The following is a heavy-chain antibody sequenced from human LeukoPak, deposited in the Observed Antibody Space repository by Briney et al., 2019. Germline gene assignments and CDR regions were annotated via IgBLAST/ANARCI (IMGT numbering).Heavy chain of an antibody. D-gene: IGHD6-19*01. CDR2: IYYSGST. J-gene: IGHJ5*01. CDR1: GGSVSSYD. CDR3: AREEYRSAWGPHNSWFES. Sequence: SETLSLTCTVSGGSVSSYDWSWIRQPPGKGLEWIGYIYYSGSTNYNPSLKSRVTISIDTSKNQFSLNLSSVTAADTAVYYCAREEYRSAWGPHNSWFESWGQGTLVAVSS. V-gene: IGHV4-59*02.